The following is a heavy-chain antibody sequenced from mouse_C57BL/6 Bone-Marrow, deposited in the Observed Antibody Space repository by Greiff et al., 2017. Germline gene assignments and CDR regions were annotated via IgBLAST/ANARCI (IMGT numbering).Heavy chain of an antibody. J-gene: IGHJ1*03. V-gene: IGHV1-19*01. CDR2: INPYNGGT. CDR1: GYTFTDYY. Sequence: VQLQQSGPVLVKPGASVKMSCKASGYTFTDYYMNWVKQSHGKSLEWIGVINPYNGGTSYNQKFKGKATLTVDKSSSTAYMELNSLTSEDSAVYYCARALSDGYDWYFDVWGTGTTVTVSS. CDR3: ARALSDGYDWYFDV. D-gene: IGHD2-2*01.